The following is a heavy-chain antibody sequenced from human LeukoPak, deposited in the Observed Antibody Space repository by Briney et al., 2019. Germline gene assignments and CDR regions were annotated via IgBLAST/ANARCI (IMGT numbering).Heavy chain of an antibody. J-gene: IGHJ6*03. CDR2: ISGSGGST. Sequence: PGGSLRLSCAASGFTFSSYAMSWVRQAPGKGLEWVSAISGSGGSTYYADSVKGRFTISRDNSKNTLYLQMNSLRAEDTAVYYCARKRMYYYGSGTGRLIRYYMDVWGKGTTVTVSS. D-gene: IGHD3-10*01. CDR1: GFTFSSYA. V-gene: IGHV3-23*01. CDR3: ARKRMYYYGSGTGRLIRYYMDV.